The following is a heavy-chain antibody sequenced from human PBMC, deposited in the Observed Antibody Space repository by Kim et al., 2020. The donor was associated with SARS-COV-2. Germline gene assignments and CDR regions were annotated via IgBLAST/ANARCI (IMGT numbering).Heavy chain of an antibody. CDR2: ST. Sequence: STSYEDAVKGRFTISRDNSKNTLYLQMNSLRAEDTAVYYCAKVGHACDIWGQGTMVTVSS. CDR3: AKVGHACDI. J-gene: IGHJ3*02. V-gene: IGHV3-23*01.